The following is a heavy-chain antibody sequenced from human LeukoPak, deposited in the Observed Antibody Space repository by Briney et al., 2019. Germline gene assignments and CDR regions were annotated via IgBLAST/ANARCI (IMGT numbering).Heavy chain of an antibody. CDR3: AREPDILTGFFDY. V-gene: IGHV4-34*01. J-gene: IGHJ4*02. CDR1: GGSFSGYY. D-gene: IGHD3-9*01. Sequence: SETLSLTCAVYGGSFSGYYWSWIRQPPGKGLEWIGSIYYSGSTYYNPSLKSRVTISVDTSKNQFSLKLSSVTAADTAVYYCAREPDILTGFFDYWGQGTLVTVSS. CDR2: IYYSGST.